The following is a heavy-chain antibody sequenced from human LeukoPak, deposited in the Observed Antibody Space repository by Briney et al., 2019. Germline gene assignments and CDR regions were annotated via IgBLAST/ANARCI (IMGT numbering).Heavy chain of an antibody. CDR1: GGTFSSYA. J-gene: IGHJ6*03. CDR3: ASGRRLGDYYYMDV. V-gene: IGHV1-69*05. D-gene: IGHD7-27*01. CDR2: IIPIFGTA. Sequence: SVKVSCKASGGTFSSYAISWVRQAPGQGLEWMGGIIPIFGTANYAQKFQGRVTITTDESTSTAYMELSSLRSEDTAVYYCASGRRLGDYYYMDVWGKGNPGHRHL.